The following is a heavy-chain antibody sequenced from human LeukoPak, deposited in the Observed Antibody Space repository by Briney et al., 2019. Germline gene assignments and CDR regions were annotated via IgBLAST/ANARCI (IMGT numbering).Heavy chain of an antibody. CDR3: AREAGDNGSPGDY. J-gene: IGHJ4*02. CDR2: IHTSGST. D-gene: IGHD1-26*01. V-gene: IGHV4-61*02. Sequence: SQTLSLTCTVSGGSISSGSYYWSWIRQPAGKGLEWIGRIHTSGSTNYNPSLKSRVTISVDTSKNQFSLKLSSVTAADTAVYYCAREAGDNGSPGDYWGQGTLVTVSS. CDR1: GGSISSGSYY.